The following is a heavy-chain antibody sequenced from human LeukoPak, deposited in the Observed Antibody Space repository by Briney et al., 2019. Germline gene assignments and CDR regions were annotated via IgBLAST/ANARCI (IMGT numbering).Heavy chain of an antibody. V-gene: IGHV3-30-3*01. CDR3: AKDRSTTVITYFDY. CDR2: ISYDGSNK. Sequence: GSLRLSCAASGFTFSSYAMRWVRQAPGKGLEWVAVISYDGSNKYYADSVKGRFTISRDNSKNTLYLQMNSLRAEDTAVYYCAKDRSTTVITYFDYWGQGTLVTVSS. D-gene: IGHD4-17*01. CDR1: GFTFSSYA. J-gene: IGHJ4*02.